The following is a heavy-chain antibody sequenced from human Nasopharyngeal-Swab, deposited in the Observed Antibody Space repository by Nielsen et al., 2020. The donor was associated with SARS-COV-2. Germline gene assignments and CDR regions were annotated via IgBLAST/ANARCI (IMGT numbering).Heavy chain of an antibody. Sequence: GESLKISCAASGFTFSTYAMTWVRQAPGKGLEWVSAISGAGASTYYADSVKGRFTISRDNSKNTVSLQMNSLRAEDTAVYYCVRVERRIAARLGQYYYYYMDVWGKGTTVTVSS. V-gene: IGHV3-23*01. CDR3: VRVERRIAARLGQYYYYYMDV. J-gene: IGHJ6*03. D-gene: IGHD3-16*01. CDR2: ISGAGAST. CDR1: GFTFSTYA.